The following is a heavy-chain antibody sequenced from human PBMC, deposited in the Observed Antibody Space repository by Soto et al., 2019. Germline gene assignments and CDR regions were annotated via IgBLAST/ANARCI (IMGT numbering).Heavy chain of an antibody. V-gene: IGHV4-59*08. J-gene: IGHJ4*02. D-gene: IGHD1-1*01. Sequence: SETLSLTCTVSGGSISSYYWSWIRQSPGKGLEWIGYISYSGNTEYNPSLKSRVTISVDTSKNQFSLKLSSVTAADTAVYYCARHLSTTAAPLPFDYWGQGTLVTVSS. CDR3: ARHLSTTAAPLPFDY. CDR2: ISYSGNT. CDR1: GGSISSYY.